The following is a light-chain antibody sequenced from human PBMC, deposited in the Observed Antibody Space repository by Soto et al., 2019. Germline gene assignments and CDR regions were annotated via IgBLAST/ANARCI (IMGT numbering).Light chain of an antibody. Sequence: EIVLTQSPGTLSLSPGERATLSCRASQTVSSSYLAWYQQKPGQAPRLLIYGASSRATGIPDRFSGSGSGTDFTLTISRLEAEDLAVYYCQQSGSAPTWTFGQGTTVEIK. V-gene: IGKV3-20*01. CDR3: QQSGSAPTWT. CDR1: QTVSSSY. CDR2: GAS. J-gene: IGKJ1*01.